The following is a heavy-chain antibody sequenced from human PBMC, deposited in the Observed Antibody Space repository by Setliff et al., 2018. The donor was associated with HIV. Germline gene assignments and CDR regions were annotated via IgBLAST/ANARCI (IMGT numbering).Heavy chain of an antibody. CDR3: AIEDGCGGHYHS. CDR2: VKQDGTET. V-gene: IGHV3-7*01. D-gene: IGHD2-21*01. J-gene: IGHJ4*02. Sequence: GGSLRLSCAASGFRFRSYWMSWVRQAPGKRLESVANVKQDGTETLYVDSVKGRFTISRDNANNLVYLQMNSLRVEDTAVYYCAIEDGCGGHYHSWGQGTLVTVSS. CDR1: GFRFRSYW.